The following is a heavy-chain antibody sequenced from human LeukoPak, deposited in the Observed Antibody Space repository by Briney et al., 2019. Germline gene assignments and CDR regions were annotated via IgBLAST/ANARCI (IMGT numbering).Heavy chain of an antibody. CDR2: IYYSGST. J-gene: IGHJ4*02. V-gene: IGHV4-59*08. CDR1: GGTISSYY. CDR3: ARHSNWNYDY. Sequence: PSETLSLTCTVSGGTISSYYWSWIRQPPGKGLEWMWYIYYSGSTNYNPSPKSRVTISLDTTKKQFSLKLSSMTAADTAVYYCARHSNWNYDYWGQGTLVTVSS. D-gene: IGHD1-7*01.